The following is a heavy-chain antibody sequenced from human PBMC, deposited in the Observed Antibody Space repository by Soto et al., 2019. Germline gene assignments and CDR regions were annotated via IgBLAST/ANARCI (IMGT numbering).Heavy chain of an antibody. D-gene: IGHD5-18*01. V-gene: IGHV1-18*01. CDR2: ISAYNGNT. CDR1: GYTFTRYG. Sequence: QVQLVQSGAEVKKPGASVKVSCKASGYTFTRYGISWVRQAPGQGLEWMGWISAYNGNTNYAQKLQGRVTMTTDTSTSTAYMELRKLRSDGTAVYCGASSLLVGYGLEGDSDRGQGTWSPSPQ. J-gene: IGHJ4*02. CDR3: ASSLLVGYGLEGDSD.